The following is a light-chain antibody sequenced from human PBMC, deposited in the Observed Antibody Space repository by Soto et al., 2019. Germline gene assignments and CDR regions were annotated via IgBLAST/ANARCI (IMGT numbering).Light chain of an antibody. V-gene: IGKV3-20*01. CDR3: QQYGSSPPYT. CDR1: QSVSSSY. CDR2: GAS. J-gene: IGKJ2*01. Sequence: EIVLTQSPGTLSLSPGERATLSCRASQSVSSSYLAWYQQKPGQAPRLLIYGASSRATGIPDMFSGSGSGTEFTLTISRLEPEDFAVYYCQQYGSSPPYTFGQGTKLEIK.